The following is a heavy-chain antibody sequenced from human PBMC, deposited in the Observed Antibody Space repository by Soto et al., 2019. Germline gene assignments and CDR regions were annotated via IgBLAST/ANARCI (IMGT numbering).Heavy chain of an antibody. CDR3: ARQLRVPNGFDP. D-gene: IGHD3-3*01. J-gene: IGHJ5*02. Sequence: QLQLQESGPGLVKPSETLSLTCTVSGGSISSSSYYWGWIRQPPGKGLEWIGSIYYSGSTYYNPSLKSRVAISVDTSNNQFSLKLSSVTAADTAVYYCARQLRVPNGFDPWGQGTLVTVSS. CDR1: GGSISSSSYY. CDR2: IYYSGST. V-gene: IGHV4-39*01.